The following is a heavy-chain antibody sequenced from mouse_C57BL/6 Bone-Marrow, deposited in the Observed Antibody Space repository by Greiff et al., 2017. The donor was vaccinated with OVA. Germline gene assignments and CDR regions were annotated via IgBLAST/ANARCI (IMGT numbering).Heavy chain of an antibody. CDR2: IYPGSGRT. CDR1: GYTFTSYW. J-gene: IGHJ2*01. CDR3: AREGTWGGYYFDY. Sequence: QVQLQQPGAELVKPGASVKMSCKASGYTFTSYWITWVKQRPGQGLEWIGDIYPGSGRTTYNEKFKSKATLTVDTSSSTAYMQLSSLTSEDSAVYYCAREGTWGGYYFDYWGQGTTLTVSS. V-gene: IGHV1-55*01. D-gene: IGHD3-3*01.